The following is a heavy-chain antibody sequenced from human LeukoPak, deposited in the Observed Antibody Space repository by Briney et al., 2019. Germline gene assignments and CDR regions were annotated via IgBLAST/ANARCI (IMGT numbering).Heavy chain of an antibody. CDR2: IYPGDSDT. CDR1: GYSFTSYW. J-gene: IGHJ6*02. CDR3: ARAPVVPAAIRYYYYGMDV. D-gene: IGHD2-2*01. V-gene: IGHV5-51*01. Sequence: GESLKISCKGSGYSFTSYWIGWVRQMPGKGLEWMGIIYPGDSDTRYSPSFQGQVTISADKSISTAYLQWSSLKASDTAMYYCARAPVVPAAIRYYYYGMDVWAKGPRSPSP.